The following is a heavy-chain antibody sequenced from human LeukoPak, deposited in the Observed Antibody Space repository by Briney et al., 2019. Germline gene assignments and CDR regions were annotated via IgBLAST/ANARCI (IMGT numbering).Heavy chain of an antibody. J-gene: IGHJ4*03. CDR1: GFSFSDHY. CDR3: TRVRLGAATRYFDY. V-gene: IGHV3-72*01. CDR2: IRNKANSYGT. Sequence: GGSLRLSCAASGFSFSDHYVDWVRLAPGKGLEWVGRIRNKANSYGTEYAASVKGRFTILRDDSKDSLYLQMNSLRFEDTALYYCTRVRLGAATRYFDYWGQGTTVTVSS. D-gene: IGHD1-26*01.